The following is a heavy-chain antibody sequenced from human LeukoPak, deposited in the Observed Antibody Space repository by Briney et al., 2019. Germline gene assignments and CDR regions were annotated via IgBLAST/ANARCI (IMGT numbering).Heavy chain of an antibody. Sequence: GSLRLSCAASGLTFSSYAMSWVRQAPGKGLEWVSAISGSGGSTYYADSVKGRFTISRDNAKKLLYLLMSSLRAEDTAVYYCARARDYRDYPPDYWGQGTLVTVSS. CDR1: GLTFSSYA. D-gene: IGHD4-17*01. J-gene: IGHJ4*02. CDR3: ARARDYRDYPPDY. V-gene: IGHV3-23*01. CDR2: ISGSGGST.